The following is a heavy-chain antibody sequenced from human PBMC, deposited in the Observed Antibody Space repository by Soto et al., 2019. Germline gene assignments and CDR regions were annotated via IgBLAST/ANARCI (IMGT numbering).Heavy chain of an antibody. CDR3: ARQRLWGTSGYYYFEN. CDR2: IYPGDSDT. J-gene: IGHJ4*02. D-gene: IGHD3-22*01. CDR1: GHIFSNYW. Sequence: GESLKISCKGSGHIFSNYWIGWVRQMPGKGLEWMGVIYPGDSDTRYSPSFQGQVTITVDKSINTAYLQWSRLKASDTAIYYCARQRLWGTSGYYYFENWGQGTLVTVSS. V-gene: IGHV5-51*01.